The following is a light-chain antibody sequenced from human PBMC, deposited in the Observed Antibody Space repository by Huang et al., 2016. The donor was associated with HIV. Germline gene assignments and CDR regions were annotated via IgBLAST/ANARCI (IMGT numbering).Light chain of an antibody. V-gene: IGKV3D-20*01. CDR1: QSVGNNY. CDR2: DAP. J-gene: IGKJ2*01. CDR3: QQYSTSSYT. Sequence: VLTQSPATLSLSPGAEATLTCGASQSVGNNYLAWYQQKPGLAPRLLIYDAPVRATGIPDRFSGSGSGTDFTLTISRLEPEDFAMYYCQQYSTSSYTFGQGTKVEIK.